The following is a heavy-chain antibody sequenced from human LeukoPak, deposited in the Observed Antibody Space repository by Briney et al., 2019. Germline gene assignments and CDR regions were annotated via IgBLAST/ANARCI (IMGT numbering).Heavy chain of an antibody. J-gene: IGHJ5*02. CDR2: IYYSGST. V-gene: IGHV4-39*07. D-gene: IGHD2-8*01. Sequence: SETLSLTCTVSGGSISSSSYYWGWIRQPPGKGLEWIGSIYYSGSTYYNPSLKSRVTISVDTSKNQFSLKLSSVTAADTAVYYCARDKLIGANCTNGVCYAWFDPWGQGTLVTVSS. CDR3: ARDKLIGANCTNGVCYAWFDP. CDR1: GGSISSSSYY.